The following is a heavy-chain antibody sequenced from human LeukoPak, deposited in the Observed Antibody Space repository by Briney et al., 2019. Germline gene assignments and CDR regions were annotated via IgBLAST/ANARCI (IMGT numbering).Heavy chain of an antibody. D-gene: IGHD1-26*01. CDR3: ARDRLGPTASFDY. CDR1: GFAFGDYY. Sequence: WGSLRLSCAASGFAFGDYYMSWIRQAPGKGLEWVSYIGSFGTTIYYADSVKGRFTVSRDNAKNSLYLQMNSLRVEDTAVYYCARDRLGPTASFDYWGQGTLVTVSS. CDR2: IGSFGTTI. J-gene: IGHJ4*02. V-gene: IGHV3-11*01.